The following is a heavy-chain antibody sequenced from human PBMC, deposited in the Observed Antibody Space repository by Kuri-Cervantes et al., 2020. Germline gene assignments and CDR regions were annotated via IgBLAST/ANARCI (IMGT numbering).Heavy chain of an antibody. Sequence: SCAASGFTFSSYAMSWVRPAPGKGLEWVSAISGSSGSTYYADSVKGRFTISRDNSKNTLYLQMNSLRGEDTAVYYCAKDFHGGNSARSAFDSWGQGTMVTVSS. CDR3: AKDFHGGNSARSAFDS. CDR1: GFTFSSYA. CDR2: ISGSSGST. V-gene: IGHV3-23*01. J-gene: IGHJ3*02. D-gene: IGHD4-23*01.